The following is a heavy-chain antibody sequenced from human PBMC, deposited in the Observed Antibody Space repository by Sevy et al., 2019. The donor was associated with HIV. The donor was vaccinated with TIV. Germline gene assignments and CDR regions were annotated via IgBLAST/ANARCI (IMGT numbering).Heavy chain of an antibody. D-gene: IGHD6-6*01. Sequence: LSLTCAASGFTFSSYWMHWVRQAPGKGLVWVSRINSDGSSTSYADSVKGRFTISRDNAKNTLYLQMNSLRAEDTAVYYCARDRYSSSSFLAAYYGMDVWGQRTTVTVSS. CDR1: GFTFSSYW. J-gene: IGHJ6*02. CDR3: ARDRYSSSSFLAAYYGMDV. CDR2: INSDGSST. V-gene: IGHV3-74*01.